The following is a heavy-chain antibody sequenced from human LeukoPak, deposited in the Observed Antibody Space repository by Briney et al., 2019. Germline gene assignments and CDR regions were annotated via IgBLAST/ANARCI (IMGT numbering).Heavy chain of an antibody. CDR1: EFTFSTYA. CDR2: ITGSGGGT. V-gene: IGHV3-23*01. CDR3: AKKLDSGWYHDY. Sequence: GGSLRLSCAASEFTFSTYAMSWVRQAPGKGLEWVSTITGSGGGTYYADSVKGRFTISSDNSKNTMYLQMNSLRAEATVLYCGAKKLDSGWYHDYWGQGTLVTVSS. J-gene: IGHJ4*02. D-gene: IGHD6-19*01.